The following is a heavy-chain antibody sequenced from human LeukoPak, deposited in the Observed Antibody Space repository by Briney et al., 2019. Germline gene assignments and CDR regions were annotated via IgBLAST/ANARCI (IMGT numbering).Heavy chain of an antibody. CDR3: ARAVEASALDV. J-gene: IGHJ3*01. CDR1: GYTFADYS. CDR2: IIPDTGVA. Sequence: ASVKVSCKASGYTFADYSIHWVRQAPGQGLECMGWIIPDTGVAKYAQTFQGRVTMTRDTSITTTFMELSSLRSDDTAVYYCARAVEASALDVWGQGTMVTASS. V-gene: IGHV1-2*02.